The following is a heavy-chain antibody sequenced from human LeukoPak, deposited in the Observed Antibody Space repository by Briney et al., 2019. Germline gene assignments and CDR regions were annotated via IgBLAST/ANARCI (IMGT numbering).Heavy chain of an antibody. Sequence: GGSLRLSCAASGFTFSSYEMNWVRQAAGKGLEWVSYISSSGSTIYYADSVKGRFTISRDNAKNSLFLQMNSLRAEDTAVYYCARVGPYSSSLDYWGQGTLVTVSS. CDR1: GFTFSSYE. CDR3: ARVGPYSSSLDY. V-gene: IGHV3-48*03. J-gene: IGHJ4*02. CDR2: ISSSGSTI. D-gene: IGHD6-6*01.